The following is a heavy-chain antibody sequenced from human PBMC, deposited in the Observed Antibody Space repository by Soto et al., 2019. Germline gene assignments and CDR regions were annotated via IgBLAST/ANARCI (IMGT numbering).Heavy chain of an antibody. D-gene: IGHD3-10*01. V-gene: IGHV1-18*01. CDR3: ARAERLLWFGEALGFDP. Sequence: GASVKVSCKASGYTFTSYGISWVRQAPGQGLEWMGWISAYNGNTSYAQKLQGRVTMTTDTSTSTAYMELRSLRSDDTAVYYCARAERLLWFGEALGFDPWGQGTLVTVSS. CDR2: ISAYNGNT. J-gene: IGHJ5*02. CDR1: GYTFTSYG.